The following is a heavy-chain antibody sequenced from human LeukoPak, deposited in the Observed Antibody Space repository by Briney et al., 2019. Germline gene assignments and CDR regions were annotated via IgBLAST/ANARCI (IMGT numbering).Heavy chain of an antibody. CDR3: ATAGYGSGRYYFDY. V-gene: IGHV4-61*01. J-gene: IGHJ4*02. CDR2: IYYSGST. Sequence: PSETLSLTCTVSGGSISSSSYYWSWIRQPPGKGLEWIGYIYYSGSTNYNPSLKSRVTISVDTSKNQFSLKLSSVTAADTAVYYCATAGYGSGRYYFDYWGQGTLATVSS. CDR1: GGSISSSSYY. D-gene: IGHD3-10*01.